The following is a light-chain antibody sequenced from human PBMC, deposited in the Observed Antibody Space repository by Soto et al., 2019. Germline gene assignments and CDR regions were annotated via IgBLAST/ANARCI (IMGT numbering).Light chain of an antibody. CDR3: QQYNSWYT. Sequence: DTQMTQSPSTLSQSVGDRVTIPCRASQSISSWLAWYQQKPGKAPKLLIYDASSLESGVPSRFSGSGSGTEFTLTISSLQPDDFATYYCQQYNSWYTFGQGTKVDIK. J-gene: IGKJ2*01. CDR2: DAS. V-gene: IGKV1-5*01. CDR1: QSISSW.